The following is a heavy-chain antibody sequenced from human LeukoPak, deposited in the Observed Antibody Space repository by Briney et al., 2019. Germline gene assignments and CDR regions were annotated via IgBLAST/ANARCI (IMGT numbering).Heavy chain of an antibody. CDR1: GGSISSSSYY. CDR3: ARLPWYGGGTLGAFDI. J-gene: IGHJ3*02. Sequence: SETLSLTCTVSGGSISSSSYYWGWIRQPPGKGLEWIGSIYYSGSTYYNPSLKSRVTISVDTSKNQFSLKLGSVTAADTAVFYCARLPWYGGGTLGAFDIWGQGTMVTVSS. CDR2: IYYSGST. D-gene: IGHD4-23*01. V-gene: IGHV4-39*01.